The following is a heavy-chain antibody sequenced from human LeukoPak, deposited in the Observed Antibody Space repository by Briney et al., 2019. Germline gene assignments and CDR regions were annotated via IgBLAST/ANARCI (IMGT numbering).Heavy chain of an antibody. CDR1: GSTFSSNS. D-gene: IGHD3-16*02. Sequence: GGSLRLSCGVSGSTFSSNSMNWVRQAPGKGLEWVSSISSSSSYISYADSVKGRFTISRDNAKNSLYLQMNSLRAEDTAVYYCASRSEFDYWGQGTLVTVSS. CDR3: ASRSEFDY. V-gene: IGHV3-21*01. CDR2: ISSSSSYI. J-gene: IGHJ4*02.